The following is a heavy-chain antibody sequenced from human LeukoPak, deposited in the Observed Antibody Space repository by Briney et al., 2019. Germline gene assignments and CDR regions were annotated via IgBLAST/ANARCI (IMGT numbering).Heavy chain of an antibody. Sequence: GGSLRLSCVASEFTFSDYYMHWVRQATGKGLEWVSTIGTAGDTYYTGSVKGRFTITREKDKHFLYLQMNSLRAGDTAVYYCARVAKERIGGVYYFDYWGQGTLVTVSS. CDR1: EFTFSDYY. CDR3: ARVAKERIGGVYYFDY. J-gene: IGHJ4*02. CDR2: IGTAGDT. D-gene: IGHD1-1*01. V-gene: IGHV3-13*01.